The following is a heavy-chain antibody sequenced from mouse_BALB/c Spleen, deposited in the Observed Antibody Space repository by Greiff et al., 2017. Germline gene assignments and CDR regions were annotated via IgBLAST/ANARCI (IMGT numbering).Heavy chain of an antibody. Sequence: EVQRVESGGGLVKPGGSLKLSCAASGFTFSSYAMSWVRQTPEKRLEWVASISSGGSTYYPDSVKGRFTISRDNARNILYLQMSSLRSEDTAMYYCARGGDYGRFAYWGQGTLVTVSA. V-gene: IGHV5-6-5*01. CDR2: ISSGGST. D-gene: IGHD2-4*01. CDR3: ARGGDYGRFAY. CDR1: GFTFSSYA. J-gene: IGHJ3*01.